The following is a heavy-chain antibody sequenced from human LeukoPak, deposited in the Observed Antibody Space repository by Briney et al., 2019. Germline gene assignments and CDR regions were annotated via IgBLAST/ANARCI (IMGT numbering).Heavy chain of an antibody. CDR1: GYTFTSYY. J-gene: IGHJ6*02. Sequence: ASVKVSCKASGYTFTSYYMHWVRQAPGQGLEWVGIINPSGGSTSYAQKFQGRVTMTRDTSTSTVYMELSSLRSEDTAVYYCARDLRLYDFWSGYYFHYYYYYGMDVWGQGTTVTVSS. CDR2: INPSGGST. CDR3: ARDLRLYDFWSGYYFHYYYYYGMDV. D-gene: IGHD3-3*01. V-gene: IGHV1-46*01.